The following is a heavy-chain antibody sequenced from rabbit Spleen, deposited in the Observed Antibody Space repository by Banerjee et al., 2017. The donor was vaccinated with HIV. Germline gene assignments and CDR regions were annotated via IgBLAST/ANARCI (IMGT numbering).Heavy chain of an antibody. D-gene: IGHD6-1*01. CDR3: VRVACYCCYSHATL. CDR1: GFTLSSYY. CDR2: IDPVFGIT. J-gene: IGHJ4*01. V-gene: IGHV1S7*01. Sequence: QLKESGGGLVQPGGSLKLSCKASGFTLSSYYMNWVRQAPGKGLEWIGYIDPVFGITYSANWVNGRFSISSHNAQNTLYLRLNSLTAADTATYFCVRVACYCCYSHATLWAPGFPVTVS.